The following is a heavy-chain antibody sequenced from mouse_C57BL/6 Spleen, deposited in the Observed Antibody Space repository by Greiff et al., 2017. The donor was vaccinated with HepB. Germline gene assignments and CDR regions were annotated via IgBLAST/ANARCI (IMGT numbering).Heavy chain of an antibody. CDR1: GFSLTSYG. D-gene: IGHD4-1*01. Sequence: VQLVESGPGLVQPSQSLSITCTVSGFSLTSYGVHWVRQSPGKGLEWLGVIWSGGSTDYNAAFISRLSISKDNSKSQVFFKMNSLQADDTAIYYCAGELGGAYWGQGTLVTVSA. CDR3: AGELGGAY. J-gene: IGHJ3*01. V-gene: IGHV2-2*01. CDR2: IWSGGST.